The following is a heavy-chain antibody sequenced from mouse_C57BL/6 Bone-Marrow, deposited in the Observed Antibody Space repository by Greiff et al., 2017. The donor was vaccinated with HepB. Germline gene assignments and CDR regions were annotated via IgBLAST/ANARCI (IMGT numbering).Heavy chain of an antibody. CDR2: ISDGGSYT. V-gene: IGHV5-4*03. Sequence: EVKLVESGGGLVKPGGSLKLSCAASGFTFSSYAMSWVRQTPEKRLEWVATISDGGSYTYYPDNVKGRFTISRDNAKNNLYLQMSHLKSEDTAMYYCARGSSYNYFDYWGQGTTLTVSS. CDR3: ARGSSYNYFDY. D-gene: IGHD1-1*01. CDR1: GFTFSSYA. J-gene: IGHJ2*01.